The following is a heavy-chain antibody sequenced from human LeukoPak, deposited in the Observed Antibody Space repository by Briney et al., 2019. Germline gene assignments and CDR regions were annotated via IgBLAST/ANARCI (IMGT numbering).Heavy chain of an antibody. CDR1: GFTFSSYG. Sequence: GGSLRLSCAASGFTFSSYGMHWVRQAPGKGLDWVAVISNDGGKKYYADSVKGRFTISRDNSKNTLSLQVSSLRTEDTAVYYCAKDRYSYAFEYSDSWGQGTLVTVSS. J-gene: IGHJ4*02. CDR2: ISNDGGKK. D-gene: IGHD5-18*01. CDR3: AKDRYSYAFEYSDS. V-gene: IGHV3-30*18.